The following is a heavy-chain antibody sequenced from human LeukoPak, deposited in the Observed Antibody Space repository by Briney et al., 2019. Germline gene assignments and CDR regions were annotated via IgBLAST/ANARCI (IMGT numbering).Heavy chain of an antibody. D-gene: IGHD3-16*01. Sequence: SETLSLTCTVSGDSITNYYWSWIRQPPGKGLEWIGYIYYSGSTNYDPSLKSRVTISVDTSKNQFSLKLSSVTAADTAVYYCARDRSWGYFDYWGQGTLVTVSS. J-gene: IGHJ4*02. CDR2: IYYSGST. V-gene: IGHV4-59*01. CDR3: ARDRSWGYFDY. CDR1: GDSITNYY.